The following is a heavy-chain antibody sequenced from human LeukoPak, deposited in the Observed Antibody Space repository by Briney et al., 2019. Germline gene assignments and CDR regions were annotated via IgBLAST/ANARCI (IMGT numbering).Heavy chain of an antibody. CDR1: GGSISTGSYY. Sequence: SETLSLTCTVSGGSISTGSYYWSWIRQPAGKGLEWIGRIYTSGSTNYNPSLKSRVTISVDTSKNQFSLKLSSVTAADTAVYCCARYYRGTTSFDYWGQGTLVTVSS. V-gene: IGHV4-61*02. CDR3: ARYYRGTTSFDY. D-gene: IGHD1-1*01. J-gene: IGHJ4*02. CDR2: IYTSGST.